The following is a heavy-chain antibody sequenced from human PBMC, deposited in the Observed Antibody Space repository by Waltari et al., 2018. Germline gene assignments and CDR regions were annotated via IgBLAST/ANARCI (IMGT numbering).Heavy chain of an antibody. CDR1: GGSXXXXXYY. Sequence: QLXLQXXGPGLVXPSETLSLTCTXSGGSXXXXXYYWGWIRQPPGKGLEWIGSIYYXXSTYYNPSLKSRVTIXXXTSKXQXXLKLSXXTAADTAXXXCARDAXXXYYFDYWGQGTXVXXXX. CDR3: ARDAXXXYYFDY. V-gene: IGHV4-39*07. CDR2: IYYXXST. J-gene: IGHJ4*02.